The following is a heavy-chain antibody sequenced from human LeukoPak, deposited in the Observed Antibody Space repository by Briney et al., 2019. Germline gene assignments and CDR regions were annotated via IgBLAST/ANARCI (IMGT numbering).Heavy chain of an antibody. CDR2: ISGSGGST. J-gene: IGHJ4*02. CDR1: GFTFSSYA. V-gene: IGHV3-23*01. CDR3: KTDPPGYFDY. Sequence: AGGTLRLSCAASGFTFSSYAMSWVRQAPGQGLEWVSAISGSGGSTYYADSVKGRFTISRDNSKNTLYLQMNSLRAEDTAVYYCKTDPPGYFDYWGQGTLVTVSS.